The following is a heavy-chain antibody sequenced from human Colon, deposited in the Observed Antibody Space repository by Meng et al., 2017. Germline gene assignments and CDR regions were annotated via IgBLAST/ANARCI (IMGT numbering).Heavy chain of an antibody. CDR3: ATDFSPRGDY. D-gene: IGHD3-3*01. V-gene: IGHV1-3*04. CDR1: GYSFTTYS. Sequence: QVQLVQSGAEVKKPGASVKVSCKASGYSFTTYSRHWVRQAPGQGLEWMAWINTDNGNAVYSETFQGRLTSTRDASASTVNMELSSLGSEDTAVYYCATDFSPRGDYWGQGTLVTVSS. CDR2: INTDNGNA. J-gene: IGHJ4*02.